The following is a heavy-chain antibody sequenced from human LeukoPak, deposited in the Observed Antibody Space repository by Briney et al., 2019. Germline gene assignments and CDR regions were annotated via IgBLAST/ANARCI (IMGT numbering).Heavy chain of an antibody. J-gene: IGHJ3*02. D-gene: IGHD6-19*01. CDR2: VSWNSGSI. Sequence: GGSLRLSCAASGFTFSSYSMNWVRQAPGKGLEWVSGVSWNSGSIGYADSVKGRFTISRDNAKNSLYLQMNSLRAEDMALYYCAKDNLAVAGTALGAFDIWGQGTMVTVSS. CDR3: AKDNLAVAGTALGAFDI. V-gene: IGHV3-9*03. CDR1: GFTFSSYS.